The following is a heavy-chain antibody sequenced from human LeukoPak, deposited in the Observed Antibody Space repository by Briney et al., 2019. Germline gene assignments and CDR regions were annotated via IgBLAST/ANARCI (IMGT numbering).Heavy chain of an antibody. CDR1: GLTFSSYA. CDR2: IGSDNKP. D-gene: IGHD3-16*02. CDR3: ARDRYSYLDVDY. Sequence: GGSLRLSCEASGLTFSSYAMTWVRQAPGKGLEWVSSIGSDNKPHYSESVKGRFANSRDNSKKKPFLPLHNMRVEDTAVHYYARDRYSYLDVDYWGQGTMVTVSS. J-gene: IGHJ4*02. V-gene: IGHV3-23*01.